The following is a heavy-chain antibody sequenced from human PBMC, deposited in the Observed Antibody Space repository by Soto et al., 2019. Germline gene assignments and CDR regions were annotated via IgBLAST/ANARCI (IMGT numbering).Heavy chain of an antibody. CDR2: IWYDGSNE. CDR3: ARDPDWGYYAMDV. J-gene: IGHJ6*02. Sequence: QVQLVESGGGVVQPGRSLRLSCAASGFTFSRYGMHWVRQAPGKGLEWVALIWYDGSNEYYADSVKGRFTISRDNSKITLYLQVNSLRAADPAVYYCARDPDWGYYAMDVWGQGTTVTVSS. D-gene: IGHD3-16*01. CDR1: GFTFSRYG. V-gene: IGHV3-33*01.